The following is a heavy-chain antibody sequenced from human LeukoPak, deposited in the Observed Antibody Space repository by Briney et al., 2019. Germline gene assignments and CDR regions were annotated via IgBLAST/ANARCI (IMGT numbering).Heavy chain of an antibody. CDR3: ARAVDNSSGYYRQLYYFDY. CDR2: IYYSGST. V-gene: IGHV4-59*01. D-gene: IGHD3-22*01. CDR1: GGSISSYY. Sequence: SETLSLTCTVSGGSISSYYWSWIRQPPGKGLEWIGYIYYSGSTNYNPSLKSRVTISVDTSKNQFSLKLSSVTAADTAVYYCARAVDNSSGYYRQLYYFDYWGQGTLVTVSS. J-gene: IGHJ4*02.